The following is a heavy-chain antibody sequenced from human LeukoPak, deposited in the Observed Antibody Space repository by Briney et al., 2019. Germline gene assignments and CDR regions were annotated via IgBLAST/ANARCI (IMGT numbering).Heavy chain of an antibody. CDR2: ISVSGSTR. CDR3: ARARSTSSWYHFDY. V-gene: IGHV3-48*03. D-gene: IGHD6-13*01. Sequence: PGGSLRLSCGASGFSFSTYEINWVRQAPGKGLEWVSYISVSGSTRYYVDSVKGRFTISRDNAKNSVYLQMKSLRAEDTAVYYCARARSTSSWYHFDYWGQGTLVTVSS. J-gene: IGHJ4*02. CDR1: GFSFSTYE.